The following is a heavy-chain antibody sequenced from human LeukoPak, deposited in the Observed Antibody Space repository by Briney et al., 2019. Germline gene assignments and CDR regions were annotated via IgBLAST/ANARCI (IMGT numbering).Heavy chain of an antibody. CDR1: GYTFTGYY. Sequence: ASVKVSCKASGYTFTGYYMHWVRQAPGQGLEWMGWINPNSGGTNYAQKFQGRVTMTRDTSISTAYMELSRLKSDDTAVYYCARGYSSSDNLAGWGQGTLVTVSS. CDR3: ARGYSSSDNLAG. V-gene: IGHV1-2*02. D-gene: IGHD6-13*01. CDR2: INPNSGGT. J-gene: IGHJ4*02.